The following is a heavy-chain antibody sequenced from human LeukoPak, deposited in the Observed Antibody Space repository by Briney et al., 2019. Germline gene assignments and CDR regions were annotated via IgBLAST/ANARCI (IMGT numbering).Heavy chain of an antibody. CDR3: ARDTPGIAASAGIGFDY. Sequence: ASVKVSCKASGYTFTGYYMHWVRQAPGQGLEWMGWINPNSGGTNYAQKFQGRVTMTTDTSTSTAYMELRSLKSDDTAVYYCARDTPGIAASAGIGFDYWGQGTLVTVSS. CDR2: INPNSGGT. D-gene: IGHD6-13*01. V-gene: IGHV1-2*02. J-gene: IGHJ4*02. CDR1: GYTFTGYY.